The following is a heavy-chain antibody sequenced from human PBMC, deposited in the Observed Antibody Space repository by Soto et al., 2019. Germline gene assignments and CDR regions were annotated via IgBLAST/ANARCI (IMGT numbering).Heavy chain of an antibody. Sequence: QVQLQESGPGLVKPSGTLSLTCAVSGGSISSSNWWSWVRQPPGKGLEWIGEIYHSGSTNYNPSXXXXXXXXXXXXXXXXXXXXXXXXXXXXXXXXXXXXXXXXXYGMDVWGQGTTVTVSS. CDR2: IYHSGST. CDR3: XXXXXXXXYGMDV. CDR1: GGSISSSNW. J-gene: IGHJ6*02. V-gene: IGHV4-4*02.